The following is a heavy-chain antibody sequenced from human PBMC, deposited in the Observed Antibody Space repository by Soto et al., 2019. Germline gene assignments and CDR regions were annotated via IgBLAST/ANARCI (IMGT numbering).Heavy chain of an antibody. CDR1: GDSFTTSG. J-gene: IGHJ4*01. V-gene: IGHV1-18*01. CDR3: ARRLSGDYHY. CDR2: ISTYNGNT. Sequence: ASGKVSYKASGDSFTTSGITWVRQAPGQGLEWMGWISTYNGNTNYAQKLQDRVTLTTDTSTSTAYMELRSLRSDDTAVYYCARRLSGDYHYRGHVTLVTVS. D-gene: IGHD4-17*01.